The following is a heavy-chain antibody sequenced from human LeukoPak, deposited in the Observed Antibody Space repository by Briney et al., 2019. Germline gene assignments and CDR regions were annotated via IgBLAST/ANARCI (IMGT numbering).Heavy chain of an antibody. CDR1: GGSISSSSYY. D-gene: IGHD4-11*01. CDR3: VRAIAAYSNRFDP. Sequence: SETLSLTCTVSGGSISSSSYYWGWIRQPPGKGLEWIGSIYYSGSTYYNPSLKSRVTISVDTSKNQFSLKLSSVTAADTAVYYCVRAIAAYSNRFDPWGKGTLVTVSS. V-gene: IGHV4-39*07. J-gene: IGHJ5*02. CDR2: IYYSGST.